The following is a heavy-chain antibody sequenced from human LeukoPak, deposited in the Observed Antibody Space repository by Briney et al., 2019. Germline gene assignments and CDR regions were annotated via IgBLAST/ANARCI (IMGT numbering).Heavy chain of an antibody. D-gene: IGHD2-8*02. V-gene: IGHV3-23*01. J-gene: IGHJ4*02. CDR1: GFTFSNYA. CDR2: ISASGTST. Sequence: GGSLRLSCAGSGFTFSNYAMRWVRQAPGQGLQWLSAISASGTSTYYADAVKGRFTISRDNSRNTLYCAKPPPASETGGFHPGYIDYWGQGTLVTVS. CDR3: YIDY.